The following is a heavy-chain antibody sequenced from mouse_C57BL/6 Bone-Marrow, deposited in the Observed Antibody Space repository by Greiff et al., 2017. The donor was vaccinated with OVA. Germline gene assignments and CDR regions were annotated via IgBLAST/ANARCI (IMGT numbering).Heavy chain of an antibody. J-gene: IGHJ2*01. CDR3: ARFYDGYYLFDY. CDR1: GFTFSDYY. Sequence: EVKVVESEGGLVQPGSSMKLSCTASGFTFSDYYMAWVRQVPEKGLEWVANINYDGSSTYYLDSLKSRFIISRDNAKNILYLQMSSLKSEDTATYYCARFYDGYYLFDYWGQGTTLTVSS. CDR2: INYDGSST. V-gene: IGHV5-16*01. D-gene: IGHD2-3*01.